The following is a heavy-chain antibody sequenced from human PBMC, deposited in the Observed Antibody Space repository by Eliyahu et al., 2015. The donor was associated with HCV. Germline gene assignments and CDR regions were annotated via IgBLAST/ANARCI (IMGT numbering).Heavy chain of an antibody. CDR1: GGSISSXSYY. CDR3: ARRGIVLMVYAQGAFDI. D-gene: IGHD2-8*01. V-gene: IGHV4-39*01. J-gene: IGHJ3*02. Sequence: QLQLQESGPGLVKPSETLSLTCTVSGGSISSXSYYWGWIRQPPGKGLEWIGSIYYSGSTYYNPSLKSRVTISVDTSKNQFSLKLSSVTAADTAVYYCARRGIVLMVYAQGAFDIWGQGTMVTVSS. CDR2: IYYSGST.